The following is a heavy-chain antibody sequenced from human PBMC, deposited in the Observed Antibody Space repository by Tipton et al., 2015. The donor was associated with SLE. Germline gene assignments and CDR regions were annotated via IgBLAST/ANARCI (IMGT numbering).Heavy chain of an antibody. V-gene: IGHV3-48*03. Sequence: SLRLSCAASGFTFSSYEMNWVRQAPGKGLEWVSYISSSGSTIYYADSVKGRFTISRDNAKNSLYLQMNSLRAEDTAVYYCARNCPWFAFDIWGQGTVVTASS. CDR3: ARNCPWFAFDI. CDR1: GFTFSSYE. J-gene: IGHJ3*02. CDR2: ISSSGSTI. D-gene: IGHD3-9*01.